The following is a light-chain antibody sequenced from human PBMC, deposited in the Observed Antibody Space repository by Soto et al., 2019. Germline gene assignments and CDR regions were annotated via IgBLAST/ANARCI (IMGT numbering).Light chain of an antibody. CDR3: QKDNSAPSWT. CDR1: QGISNY. CDR2: AAS. V-gene: IGKV1-27*01. Sequence: DIQMTQSPSSLSASVGDRVTITCRASQGISNYLAWYQQKPGKVPKLLIYAASTLHSGVPSRFSGSGSGTDFTLTISSLQPEDVATYYCQKDNSAPSWTFGQGTKVEIK. J-gene: IGKJ1*01.